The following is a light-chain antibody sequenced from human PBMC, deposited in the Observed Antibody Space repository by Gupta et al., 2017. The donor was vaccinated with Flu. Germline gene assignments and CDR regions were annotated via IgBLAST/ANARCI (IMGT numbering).Light chain of an antibody. J-gene: IGKJ1*01. CDR2: TAS. Sequence: PSTLSASVGDRVTITCRASQSISSWLSWYQQKPGKAPKLLIYTASSLQSGVPSRFSGTGSGTEFTLTISSLQPDDFATYYCHQYNSYSLTFGQGTKVEIK. CDR3: HQYNSYSLT. CDR1: QSISSW. V-gene: IGKV1-5*03.